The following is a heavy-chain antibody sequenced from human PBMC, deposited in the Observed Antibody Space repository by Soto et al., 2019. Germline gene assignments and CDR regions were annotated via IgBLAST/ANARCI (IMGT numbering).Heavy chain of an antibody. V-gene: IGHV1-3*01. J-gene: IGHJ6*03. CDR2: INAGNGDT. D-gene: IGHD3-10*01. CDR3: AREGYGSGSYYNFHYMDV. CDR1: GYTFTSYA. Sequence: GASVKVSCKASGYTFTSYAMHWVRQAPGQRLEWMGWINAGNGDTKYSQKFQGRVTITRDTSASTAYMELSSLRSEDTAVYYCAREGYGSGSYYNFHYMDVWGKGTTVTVSS.